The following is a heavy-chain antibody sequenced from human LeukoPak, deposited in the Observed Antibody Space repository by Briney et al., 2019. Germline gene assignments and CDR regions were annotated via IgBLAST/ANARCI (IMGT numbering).Heavy chain of an antibody. CDR3: AKDPLWPSGPAGY. Sequence: GGSLRLSCAASGFTFNVYAMSWVRQAPGKGLEWVSAISGSGGSTYYADSVKGRFTISRDNSKNTLYLQMNSLRAEDTAVYYCAKDPLWPSGPAGYWGQGTLVTVSS. CDR1: GFTFNVYA. CDR2: ISGSGGST. J-gene: IGHJ4*02. D-gene: IGHD3-3*01. V-gene: IGHV3-23*01.